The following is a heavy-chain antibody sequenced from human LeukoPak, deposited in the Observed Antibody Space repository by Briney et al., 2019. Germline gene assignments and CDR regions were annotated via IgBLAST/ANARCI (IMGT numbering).Heavy chain of an antibody. CDR1: RYTFTGYY. Sequence: ASVKVSCKASRYTFTGYYVHWVRQAPGQGLEWMGWINPNSGGTNYAQKFQGRVTMTRDTSISTAYMELSSLRSDDTAVYCCARGIGQWLGIDYWGQGTLVTVSS. CDR3: ARGIGQWLGIDY. D-gene: IGHD6-19*01. V-gene: IGHV1-2*02. CDR2: INPNSGGT. J-gene: IGHJ4*02.